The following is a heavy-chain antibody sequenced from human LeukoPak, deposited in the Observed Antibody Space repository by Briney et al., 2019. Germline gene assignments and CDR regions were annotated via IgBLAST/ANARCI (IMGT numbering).Heavy chain of an antibody. D-gene: IGHD3-10*01. CDR3: AGDRYYCSGSYSSYYYYGMDV. Sequence: SETLSLTCTVSGGSLTSYYWNWIRQPPGKGLEWIGYIYYSGSTNYNPSLKSRVTISVDTYKNQFSLKLNSVTAADTAVYYCAGDRYYCSGSYSSYYYYGMDVWGQGTTVTVSS. V-gene: IGHV4-59*01. CDR2: IYYSGST. J-gene: IGHJ6*02. CDR1: GGSLTSYY.